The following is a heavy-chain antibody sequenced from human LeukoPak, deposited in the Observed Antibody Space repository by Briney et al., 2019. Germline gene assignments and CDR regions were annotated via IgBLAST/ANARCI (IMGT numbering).Heavy chain of an antibody. CDR3: ARGGSRIAAASYGMDV. V-gene: IGHV4-30-4*01. J-gene: IGHJ6*02. CDR1: GGSISSGDYY. D-gene: IGHD6-13*01. CDR2: IYYSGST. Sequence: SETLSLTCTVSGGSISSGDYYWSWIRKPPGKGLKWMGYIYYSGSTYYNPSLKSRVTISVDTSKNQFSLKLSSVTAADTAVYYCARGGSRIAAASYGMDVWGQGTTVTVSS.